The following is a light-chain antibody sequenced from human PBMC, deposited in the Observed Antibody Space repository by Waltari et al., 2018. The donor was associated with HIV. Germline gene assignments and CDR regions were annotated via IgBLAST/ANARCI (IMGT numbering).Light chain of an antibody. CDR2: RNN. J-gene: IGLJ3*02. CDR1: SSNIGSNY. Sequence: QSLLTQPPSASGTPGPRVTISCSGSSSNIGSNYVYCYQQLPGTAPKLLIYRNNQRPSGVPDRFSGSKSGTSASLAISGLRSEDEADYYCAAWDDSLSVPWVFGGGTKLTVL. CDR3: AAWDDSLSVPWV. V-gene: IGLV1-47*01.